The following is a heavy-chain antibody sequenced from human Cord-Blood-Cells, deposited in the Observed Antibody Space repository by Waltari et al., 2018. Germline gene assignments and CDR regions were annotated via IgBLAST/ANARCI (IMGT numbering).Heavy chain of an antibody. D-gene: IGHD3-22*01. CDR2: ISYDGSNK. V-gene: IGHV3-30*18. J-gene: IGHJ3*02. CDR3: AKVPYYDSSGDAFDI. CDR1: GFTFSSYG. Sequence: QVQLVESGGGVVQPGRSLRLSCAASGFTFSSYGMHWVRQAPGKGLEWVAVISYDGSNKYYAYSVKGRFTISRDNSKNTLYLQMNSLRAEDTAVYYCAKVPYYDSSGDAFDIWGQGTMVTVSS.